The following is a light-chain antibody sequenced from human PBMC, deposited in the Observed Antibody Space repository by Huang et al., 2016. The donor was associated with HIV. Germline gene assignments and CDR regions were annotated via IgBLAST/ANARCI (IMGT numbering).Light chain of an antibody. Sequence: EIVMTQSPATLSVSPGERATLSCRASQNITRLAWYQHKPGQAPRLLIYAASSRATVVPARFSGGGSGTDFTLTVSSLQSDDFALYYCQQYDDWPPWTFGQGTQVDMK. CDR1: QNITR. CDR2: AAS. CDR3: QQYDDWPPWT. J-gene: IGKJ1*01. V-gene: IGKV3-15*01.